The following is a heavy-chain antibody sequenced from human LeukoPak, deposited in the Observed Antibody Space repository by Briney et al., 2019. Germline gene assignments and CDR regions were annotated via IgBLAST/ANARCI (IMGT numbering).Heavy chain of an antibody. Sequence: GGSLRLSCAGSGFNFDSSWMHWVRQGPGEGLVWVSRINSDGSSTAYADSVKGRFTISRDNAKNTLYLQMNSLRAEDTAVYYCARDRSYYGYFDSWGQGTLVTVSS. J-gene: IGHJ4*02. CDR3: ARDRSYYGYFDS. CDR1: GFNFDSSW. V-gene: IGHV3-74*01. D-gene: IGHD1-26*01. CDR2: INSDGSST.